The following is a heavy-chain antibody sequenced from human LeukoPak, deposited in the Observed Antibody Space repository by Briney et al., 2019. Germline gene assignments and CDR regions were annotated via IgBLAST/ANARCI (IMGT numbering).Heavy chain of an antibody. CDR1: GFTFSSYA. CDR2: ISYDGSNK. V-gene: IGHV3-30-3*01. CDR3: ARDLEDGDNPQESQHD. D-gene: IGHD5-24*01. J-gene: IGHJ4*02. Sequence: GGSLRLSCAASGFTFSSYAMHWVRQAPGKGLEWVAVISYDGSNKYYADSVKGRFTISRDNSKNTLYLQMNSLRAEDTAVYYCARDLEDGDNPQESQHDWGQGALVTVSS.